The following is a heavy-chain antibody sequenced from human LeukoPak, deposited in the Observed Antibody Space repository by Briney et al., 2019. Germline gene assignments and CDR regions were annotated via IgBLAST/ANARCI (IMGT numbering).Heavy chain of an antibody. J-gene: IGHJ4*02. Sequence: PSETLSLTCTVSGGSISSYYWSWIRQPPGKGLEWIGYIYYSGSTNYNPSLKSRVTISVDTSKNQFSLKLSSVTAADTAVYYCARGAIMSSSGVEYYFDYWGQGTLVTVSS. CDR2: IYYSGST. V-gene: IGHV4-59*01. D-gene: IGHD6-13*01. CDR3: ARGAIMSSSGVEYYFDY. CDR1: GGSISSYY.